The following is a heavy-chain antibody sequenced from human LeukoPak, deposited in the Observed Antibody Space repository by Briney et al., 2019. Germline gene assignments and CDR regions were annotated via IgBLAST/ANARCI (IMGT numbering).Heavy chain of an antibody. D-gene: IGHD6-13*01. V-gene: IGHV3-30*18. CDR2: IANDGRDK. CDR1: GFTFSDYG. Sequence: PGGSLRLSCAASGFTFSDYGMHWVRQAPGKGLEWVAVIANDGRDKKYADSVRGRFTISRDNSKNTVYLQTNSLRAEDTAVFYCVKDMKIKAAGYYFDYWGQGTLVTVSS. J-gene: IGHJ4*02. CDR3: VKDMKIKAAGYYFDY.